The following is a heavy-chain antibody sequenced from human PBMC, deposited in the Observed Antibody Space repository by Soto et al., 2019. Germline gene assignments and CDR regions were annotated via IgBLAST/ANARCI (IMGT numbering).Heavy chain of an antibody. J-gene: IGHJ4*02. V-gene: IGHV4-34*01. CDR1: GGSFSGYY. CDR3: ARGHHSTSSSGWYYYFDY. CDR2: INHSGST. Sequence: SETLSLTCAVYGGSFSGYYWSWIRQPPGKGLEWIGEINHSGSTNYNPSLKSRVTISVDTSKNQFSLKLSSVTAADTAVYYCARGHHSTSSSGWYYYFDYWGQGTLVTVSS. D-gene: IGHD6-19*01.